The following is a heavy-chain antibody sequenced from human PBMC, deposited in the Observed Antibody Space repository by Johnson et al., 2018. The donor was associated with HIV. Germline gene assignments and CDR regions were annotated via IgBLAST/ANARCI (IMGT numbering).Heavy chain of an antibody. CDR1: GFTFSGYA. Sequence: VQLVESGGGVVQPGGSLRLSCAASGFTFSGYAMYWVRQAPGKGLEWVAGVSYDGSNKYYADSVKGRFTISRDNSKNTLYLQMNSLRAEDTALYYCASGSGSYLSAFDIWGQGTMVTVSS. CDR2: VSYDGSNK. CDR3: ASGSGSYLSAFDI. V-gene: IGHV3-30-3*02. J-gene: IGHJ3*02. D-gene: IGHD1-26*01.